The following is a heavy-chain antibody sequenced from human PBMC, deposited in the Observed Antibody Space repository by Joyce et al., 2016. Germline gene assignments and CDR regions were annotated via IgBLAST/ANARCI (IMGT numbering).Heavy chain of an antibody. Sequence: QVQLVESGGGVVQPGASLGLSCTISGFMFSDYGMHWVRQAPGKGLEWVAVVWHDGGNIFYADSVQDRFIISRDNSKNTVYLQMNDLRGEDTAVYYCARFFPANTYSLDYWGRGTLVTVSS. J-gene: IGHJ4*02. CDR3: ARFFPANTYSLDY. V-gene: IGHV3-33*08. CDR1: GFMFSDYG. D-gene: IGHD2-21*01. CDR2: VWHDGGNI.